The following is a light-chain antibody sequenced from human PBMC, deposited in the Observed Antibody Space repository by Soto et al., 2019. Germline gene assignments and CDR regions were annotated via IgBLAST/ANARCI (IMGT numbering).Light chain of an antibody. Sequence: DIQMTQSPSILSASVGDRVTITCRASQSISSWLAWYQQKPGKAPKLLIYKASSLESGVPSRFSGSGPGTEFTLTISSLQPDDFATYYCQQYNSYWAFGQGTKVDI. CDR2: KAS. CDR1: QSISSW. J-gene: IGKJ1*01. V-gene: IGKV1-5*03. CDR3: QQYNSYWA.